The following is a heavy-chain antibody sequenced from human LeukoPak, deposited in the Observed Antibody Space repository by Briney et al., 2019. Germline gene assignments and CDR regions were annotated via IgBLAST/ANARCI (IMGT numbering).Heavy chain of an antibody. J-gene: IGHJ5*02. CDR3: ARGTSVAAAGTDWFDP. D-gene: IGHD6-13*01. CDR1: GYTFTSYG. V-gene: IGHV1-18*01. Sequence: GASVKVSWKASGYTFTSYGISWVRQAPGQGLEWMGWISAYNGNTNYAQKLQGRVTMTTDTSTSTAYMELRSLRSDDTAVYYCARGTSVAAAGTDWFDPWGQGTLVTVSS. CDR2: ISAYNGNT.